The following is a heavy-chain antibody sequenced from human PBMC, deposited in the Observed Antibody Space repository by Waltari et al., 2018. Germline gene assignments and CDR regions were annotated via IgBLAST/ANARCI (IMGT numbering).Heavy chain of an antibody. CDR1: GGSLSGFH. V-gene: IGHV4-34*02. CDR2: STLSGNT. Sequence: QVQLQQWGAGLLKPSETLSLSCDVSGGSLSGFHWTWIRQTPGKGLEWIGDSTLSGNTNSNPSLKGRITVSFDTSRRQLSLRVTPMTAADTGVYFCARSVAGVGMEYWGQGTPVTVSS. D-gene: IGHD6-19*01. J-gene: IGHJ4*02. CDR3: ARSVAGVGMEY.